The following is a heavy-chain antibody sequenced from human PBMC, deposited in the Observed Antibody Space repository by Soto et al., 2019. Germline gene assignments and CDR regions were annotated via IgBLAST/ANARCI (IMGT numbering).Heavy chain of an antibody. J-gene: IGHJ5*02. D-gene: IGHD2-2*01. CDR3: ARDVGCSCRQPGWFEP. CDR2: ISSSSSYI. CDR1: GFTFSSYS. V-gene: IGHV3-21*01. Sequence: EVQLVESGGGLVKPGGSLRLSCAASGFTFSSYSMNWVRQAPGKGLEWVSSISSSSSYIYYADSVKGRFTISRDNAKNSLYLQMNSLRAEDTAVYYCARDVGCSCRQPGWFEPWGKGTLVTVSS.